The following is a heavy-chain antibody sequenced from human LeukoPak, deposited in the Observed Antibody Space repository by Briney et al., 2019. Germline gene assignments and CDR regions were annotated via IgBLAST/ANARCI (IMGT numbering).Heavy chain of an antibody. CDR2: IFYSGST. V-gene: IGHV4-31*03. J-gene: IGHJ4*02. D-gene: IGHD3-16*01. Sequence: SQTLSLTCTVSGGSISSDFYYWSWIRQHPGKGLEWFGYIFYSGSTYYNPSFKSRVSISVDTSKNQFSLMLSSVTAADTAVYYCARTSDYVGVGYFDYWGQGTLVTVS. CDR3: ARTSDYVGVGYFDY. CDR1: GGSISSDFYY.